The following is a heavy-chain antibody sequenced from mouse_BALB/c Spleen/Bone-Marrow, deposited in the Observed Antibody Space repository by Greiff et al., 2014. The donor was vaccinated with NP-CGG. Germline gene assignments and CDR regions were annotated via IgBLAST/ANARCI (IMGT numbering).Heavy chain of an antibody. CDR3: ARSEYFGSSYDY. CDR2: INPYNDGT. V-gene: IGHV1-14*01. D-gene: IGHD1-1*01. Sequence: EVQLVESGPELVKPGASVKMSCKASGYTFTSYVMHWMKQKPGQGLEWIGYINPYNDGTKYNETFKGKATLTSDKSSSTAYMDLSSLTSEDSAVYFRARSEYFGSSYDYWGQGTTLTVSS. CDR1: GYTFTSYV. J-gene: IGHJ2*01.